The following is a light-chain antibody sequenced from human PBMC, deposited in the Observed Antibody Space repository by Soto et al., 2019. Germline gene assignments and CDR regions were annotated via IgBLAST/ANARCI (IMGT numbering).Light chain of an antibody. CDR3: QQYGNSPPYT. V-gene: IGKV3-20*01. J-gene: IGKJ2*01. CDR1: QSVSSTY. Sequence: EIVLTQSPGTLSLSPGERATLSCRASQSVSSTYLAWYQLKPGQPPRLLIYAASSRATGIPYRFSGSGSGTDFTLTISRVETEDVAVFYCQQYGNSPPYTFGPGTKLEIK. CDR2: AAS.